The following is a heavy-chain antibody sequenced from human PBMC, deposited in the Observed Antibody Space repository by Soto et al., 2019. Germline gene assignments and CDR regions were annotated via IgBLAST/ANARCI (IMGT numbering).Heavy chain of an antibody. CDR1: GGTFSSYA. Sequence: QVQLVQSGAGVKKPGSSVKVSCKASGGTFSSYAISWVRQAPGQGLEWMGGIIPIFGTANYAQKFQGRVTITADESTSTAYMELSSLRSEDTAVYYCARAPASTHFDWGKGWFDPWGQGTLVTVSS. J-gene: IGHJ5*02. D-gene: IGHD3-9*01. V-gene: IGHV1-69*12. CDR2: IIPIFGTA. CDR3: ARAPASTHFDWGKGWFDP.